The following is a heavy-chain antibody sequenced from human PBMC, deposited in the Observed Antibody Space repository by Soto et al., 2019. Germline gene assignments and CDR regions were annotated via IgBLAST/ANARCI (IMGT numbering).Heavy chain of an antibody. CDR3: AKGSSKALLYYFDY. V-gene: IGHV3-23*01. CDR2: ISGSGGST. J-gene: IGHJ4*02. Sequence: GGSLRLSCAASGFTFSSYAMIWVRQAPGKGLEWVSAISGSGGSTYYADSVKGRFTISRDNSKNTLYLQMNSLRAEDTAVYYCAKGSSKALLYYFDYWGQGTLVTVSS. D-gene: IGHD6-13*01. CDR1: GFTFSSYA.